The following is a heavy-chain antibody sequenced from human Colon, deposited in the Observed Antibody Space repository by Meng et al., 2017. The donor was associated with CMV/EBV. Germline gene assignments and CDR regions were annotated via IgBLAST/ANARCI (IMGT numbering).Heavy chain of an antibody. D-gene: IGHD3-3*01. CDR1: GFTFSNYA. CDR2: ISGGGTTT. V-gene: IGHV3-23*01. CDR3: AKGREYIDFWSGFT. J-gene: IGHJ4*02. Sequence: GGSLRLSCEGSGFTFSNYAMSWVRQAPGKGLEWLSVISGGGTTTYYADSVKGRFTISRDNSKNTVYLQMNSLEAEDTALYYCAKGREYIDFWSGFTWGQGTPVTVSS.